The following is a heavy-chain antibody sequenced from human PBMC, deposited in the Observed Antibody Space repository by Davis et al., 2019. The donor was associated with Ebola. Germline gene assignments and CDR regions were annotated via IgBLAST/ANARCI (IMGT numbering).Heavy chain of an antibody. D-gene: IGHD1-1*01. J-gene: IGHJ3*02. CDR3: ARDTGWMHPFDAFDI. CDR2: ISTRSDTI. V-gene: IGHV3-48*01. Sequence: GGSLRLSCSASGFTFNSYKMNWVRQAPGKGLEWISHISTRSDTIYYADSVKGRFTIFRDNAQNSLYLQMNSLRGEDTAVYYCARDTGWMHPFDAFDIWGQGTMVTVSS. CDR1: GFTFNSYK.